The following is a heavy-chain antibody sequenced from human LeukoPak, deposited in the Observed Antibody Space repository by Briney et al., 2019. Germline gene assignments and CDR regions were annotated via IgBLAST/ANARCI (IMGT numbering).Heavy chain of an antibody. J-gene: IGHJ4*02. CDR3: ARQPQYYDFWSGYYFFDY. D-gene: IGHD3-3*01. CDR1: GYRFTSYW. V-gene: IGHV5-51*01. Sequence: GESLKISCKGSGYRFTSYWIGWVRQMPGKGLEWMGIIYPGDSDTRYSPSFQGQVTISADKSISTAYLQWSSLKASDTAMYYCARQPQYYDFWSGYYFFDYWGQRTLVTVSS. CDR2: IYPGDSDT.